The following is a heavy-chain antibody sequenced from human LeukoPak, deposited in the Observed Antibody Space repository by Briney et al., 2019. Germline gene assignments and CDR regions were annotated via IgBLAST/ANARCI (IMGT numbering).Heavy chain of an antibody. J-gene: IGHJ4*02. D-gene: IGHD6-19*01. CDR2: ISGDGKDR. V-gene: IGHV3-23*01. Sequence: GGTLRLSCAASGFTFSSYGMSWVRQAPGKGLQWVSAISGDGKDRDYPDSVKGRFTISRDNSKNTVYLQMNSLRVEDTAVYYCAKDKGWSSFEYWGQGTLVTVSS. CDR3: AKDKGWSSFEY. CDR1: GFTFSSYG.